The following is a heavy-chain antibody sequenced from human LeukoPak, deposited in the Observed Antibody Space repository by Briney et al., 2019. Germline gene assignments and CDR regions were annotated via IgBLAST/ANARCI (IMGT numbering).Heavy chain of an antibody. V-gene: IGHV3-23*01. D-gene: IGHD3-10*01. CDR2: ITSSGGTT. J-gene: IGHJ4*02. Sequence: PGGPLRLSCAASGFTFSGYAMSWVRQAPGEGLEWVSGITSSGGTTYYADSVKGRLTISRDNSKSTLYLEMNSLKAEDTAVYYCATYGSGSNYRTAFDYWGQGTLVTVSS. CDR3: ATYGSGSNYRTAFDY. CDR1: GFTFSGYA.